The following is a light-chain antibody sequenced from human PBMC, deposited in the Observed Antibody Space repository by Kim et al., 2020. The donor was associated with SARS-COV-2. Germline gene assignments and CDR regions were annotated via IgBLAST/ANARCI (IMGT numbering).Light chain of an antibody. V-gene: IGKV1-12*01. CDR2: TTS. CDR3: QQANSFPFT. J-gene: IGKJ3*01. CDR1: QVIGTR. Sequence: DIQMTQSPSSVSASIGDRVTITCRASQVIGTRLAWYQQKPGKAPNLLMYTTSNLQSGVPSRFSGSGSGTDFTLTISNLQPEDFATYYCQQANSFPFTFGPGTKVDI.